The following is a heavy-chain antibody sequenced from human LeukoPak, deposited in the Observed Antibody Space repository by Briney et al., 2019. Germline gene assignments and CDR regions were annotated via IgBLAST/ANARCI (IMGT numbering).Heavy chain of an antibody. J-gene: IGHJ6*03. V-gene: IGHV4-38-2*02. D-gene: IGHD3-10*01. CDR2: IDHSGSA. Sequence: SETLSLTCTVSGYSISSGYYWGWIRQPPGKGLEWTGSIDHSGSAYYNPSPKSRITISVDTPKNQFSLKLSSVTAADTAVYYCARGGSSWGFGELLYNNYYYYMDVWGKGTTVTISS. CDR1: GYSISSGYY. CDR3: ARGGSSWGFGELLYNNYYYYMDV.